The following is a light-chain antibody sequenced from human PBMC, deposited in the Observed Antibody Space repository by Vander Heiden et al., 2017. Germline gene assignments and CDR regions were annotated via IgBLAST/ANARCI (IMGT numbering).Light chain of an antibody. CDR1: SSDVGSYNR. CDR3: SSYTSSTTWV. CDR2: EVS. J-gene: IGLJ3*02. V-gene: IGLV2-18*02. Sequence: QSSLPQPPSVSGSLGPSVTLSCTGTSSDVGSYNRVSWYQQSPGTAPKLMIYEVSERPSGVPDRFSGSKSGNTASLTISGLQAEDEGDYYCSSYTSSTTWVFGGGTKLTVL.